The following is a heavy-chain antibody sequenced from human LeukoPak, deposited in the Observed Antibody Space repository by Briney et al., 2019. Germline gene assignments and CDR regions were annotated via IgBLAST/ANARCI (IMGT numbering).Heavy chain of an antibody. V-gene: IGHV3-48*01. D-gene: IGHD3-10*01. CDR3: ARDTRGITMVRGVPPAFDY. CDR1: GFTFSSYS. J-gene: IGHJ4*02. Sequence: GGSLRLSCAASGFTFSSYSMNWARQAPGKGLEWVSYISSSSSTIYYADSVKGRFTISRDNAKNSLYLQMNSLRAEDTAVYYCARDTRGITMVRGVPPAFDYWGQGTLVTVSS. CDR2: ISSSSSTI.